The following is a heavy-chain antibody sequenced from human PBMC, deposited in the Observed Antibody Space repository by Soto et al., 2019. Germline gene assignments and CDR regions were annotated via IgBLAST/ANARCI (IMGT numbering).Heavy chain of an antibody. J-gene: IGHJ4*02. D-gene: IGHD4-17*01. CDR1: GYTFTGYG. CDR2: ISAYNDNT. CDR3: ARDVRGDYVLSFDY. V-gene: IGHV1-18*01. Sequence: GASVKVSCKASGYTFTGYGISWVLQAHGQGLEWMGWISAYNDNTNYAQKLQGRVTMTTDTSTSTAYMELRSLRSDDTAVYYCARDVRGDYVLSFDYWGQGTLVTVSS.